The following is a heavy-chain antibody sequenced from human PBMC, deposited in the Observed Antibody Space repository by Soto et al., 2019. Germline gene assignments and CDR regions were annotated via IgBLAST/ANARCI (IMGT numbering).Heavy chain of an antibody. V-gene: IGHV3-33*01. CDR1: GFTFSSYG. CDR3: ARERAAAGRWYSYYGMDF. Sequence: GGSLRLSCAASGFTFSSYGMHWVRQAPGKGLEWVAVIWYDGSNKYYADSVKGRFTISRDNSKNTLYLQMNSLRAEDTAVYYCARERAAAGRWYSYYGMDFWGQGTMVTVSS. J-gene: IGHJ6*02. CDR2: IWYDGSNK. D-gene: IGHD6-13*01.